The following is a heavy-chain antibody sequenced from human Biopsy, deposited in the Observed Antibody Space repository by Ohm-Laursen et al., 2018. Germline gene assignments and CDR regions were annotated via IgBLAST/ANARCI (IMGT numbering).Heavy chain of an antibody. CDR2: MIPSSGKT. V-gene: IGHV1-8*01. D-gene: IGHD6-6*01. Sequence: GASVKVSCKASGYSFSTYDVNWVRQARGRGLEWMGWMIPSSGKTGYAQRFQGRVTLTMNTSISTAYMELSGLRSEDTAVYFCARGYSRRVSIFEASIYWFDTWGQGTLVTVSS. CDR3: ARGYSRRVSIFEASIYWFDT. CDR1: GYSFSTYD. J-gene: IGHJ5*02.